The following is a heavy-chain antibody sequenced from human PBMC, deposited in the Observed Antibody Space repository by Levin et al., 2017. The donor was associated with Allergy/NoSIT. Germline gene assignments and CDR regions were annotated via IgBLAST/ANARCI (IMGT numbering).Heavy chain of an antibody. J-gene: IGHJ2*01. CDR2: IYPGDSDT. Sequence: GGSLRLSCKGSGYSFTSYWIGWVRQMPGKGLEWMGIIYPGDSDTRYSPSFQGQVTISADKSISTAYLQWSSLKASDTAMYYCARPQYYDILTGRSGYFDRWGRGTLVTVSS. D-gene: IGHD3-9*01. V-gene: IGHV5-51*01. CDR3: ARPQYYDILTGRSGYFDR. CDR1: GYSFTSYW.